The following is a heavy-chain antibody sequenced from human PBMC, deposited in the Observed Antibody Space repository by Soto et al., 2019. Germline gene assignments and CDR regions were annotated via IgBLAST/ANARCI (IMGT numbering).Heavy chain of an antibody. Sequence: SETLSLTCTVSGGSISSGGYYWSWIRQHPGKGLEWIGYIYYSGSTYYNPSLKSRVTISVDTSKNQFSLKLSSVTAADTAVYYCARDPSSGYSRDAFDIWGQGTMVTVSS. CDR3: ARDPSSGYSRDAFDI. J-gene: IGHJ3*02. CDR2: IYYSGST. D-gene: IGHD2-15*01. CDR1: GGSISSGGYY. V-gene: IGHV4-31*03.